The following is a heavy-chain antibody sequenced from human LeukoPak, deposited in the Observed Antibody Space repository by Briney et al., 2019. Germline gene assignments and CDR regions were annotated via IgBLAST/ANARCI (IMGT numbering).Heavy chain of an antibody. Sequence: SETLSLTCTVSGGSISSYYWSWIRQPPGKGLEWIGYINYSGSTNYNPSLKSRVTISVDTSKNQFSLKLSSVTAADTAVYYCARVDRRWEPGTYWFDPWGQGTLVTVSS. D-gene: IGHD1-14*01. CDR2: INYSGST. CDR1: GGSISSYY. V-gene: IGHV4-59*01. CDR3: ARVDRRWEPGTYWFDP. J-gene: IGHJ5*02.